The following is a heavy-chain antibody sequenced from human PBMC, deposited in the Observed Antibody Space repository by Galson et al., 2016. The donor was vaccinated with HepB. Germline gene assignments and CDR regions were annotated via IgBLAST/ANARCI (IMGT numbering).Heavy chain of an antibody. Sequence: SVKVSCKASGGIFTDYAIACVRQPPGQGLEYMGGNIPKFGTSNYTPKFQGRVTFSADTSTNTAYMELSSLRSEDMAVYYCNTFYDVFPGPELDYFDYWGQGTLVTVSS. CDR1: GGIFTDYA. V-gene: IGHV1-69*06. D-gene: IGHD3-9*01. J-gene: IGHJ4*02. CDR2: NIPKFGTS. CDR3: NTFYDVFPGPELDYFDY.